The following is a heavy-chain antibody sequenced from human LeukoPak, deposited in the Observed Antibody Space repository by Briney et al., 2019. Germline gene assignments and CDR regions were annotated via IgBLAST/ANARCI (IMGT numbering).Heavy chain of an antibody. D-gene: IGHD3-3*01. Sequence: PSETLSLTCAVYGGSFSGYYWSWIRQPPGKGLEWIGEINHSGSTNYNPSLKSRVTISVDTSKNQCSLELSSVTPEDTAVYYCARGGSNYDFWSGYWGFDYWGQGTLVTVSS. J-gene: IGHJ4*02. CDR2: INHSGST. CDR3: ARGGSNYDFWSGYWGFDY. CDR1: GGSFSGYY. V-gene: IGHV4-34*01.